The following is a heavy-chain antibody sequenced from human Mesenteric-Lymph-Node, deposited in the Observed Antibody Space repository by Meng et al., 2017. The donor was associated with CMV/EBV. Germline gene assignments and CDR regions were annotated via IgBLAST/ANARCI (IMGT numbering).Heavy chain of an antibody. Sequence: SETLSPTCTVSGASVSSGSYYWSWIRQPPGKRLEWIGYIYYSGSTKYNPSLKSRVSISVDTSKNQFSLKLSSVTAADTAVYYCARGASISAAFFDYWGQGTLVTVSS. CDR1: GASVSSGSYY. D-gene: IGHD6-13*01. J-gene: IGHJ4*02. CDR3: ARGASISAAFFDY. CDR2: IYYSGST. V-gene: IGHV4-61*01.